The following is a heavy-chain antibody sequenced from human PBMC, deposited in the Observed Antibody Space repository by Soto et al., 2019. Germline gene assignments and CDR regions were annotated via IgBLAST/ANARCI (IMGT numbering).Heavy chain of an antibody. J-gene: IGHJ6*02. D-gene: IGHD2-15*01. CDR2: ISYDGGNK. CDR1: GFTFRNYA. V-gene: IGHV3-30-3*01. Sequence: QVQLVESGGGVVQPGRSLRLSCAASGFTFRNYAMHWVRQAPGKGLECVAVISYDGGNKFYRDYVKGRFTISRDNSKNTLYLQINSLRYEDTAVYYCARGDREDIAVVIGVRPGEYVVDGWGQGTTVTVSS. CDR3: ARGDREDIAVVIGVRPGEYVVDG.